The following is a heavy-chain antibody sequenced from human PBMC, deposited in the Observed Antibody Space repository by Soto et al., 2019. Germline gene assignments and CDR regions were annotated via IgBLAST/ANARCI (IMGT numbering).Heavy chain of an antibody. J-gene: IGHJ5*02. CDR2: IYSGGST. V-gene: IGHV3-66*01. Sequence: EVQLVESGGGLVQPGGSLRLSCAVFGFTVSSHYMSWVRQAPGKGLEWVSVIYSGGSTYYADSVKGRFTISRDNSKNTLYLQMNSLRAEDSAVYYCAQHDWFDPWGQGTLVTVSS. D-gene: IGHD1-1*01. CDR1: GFTVSSHY. CDR3: AQHDWFDP.